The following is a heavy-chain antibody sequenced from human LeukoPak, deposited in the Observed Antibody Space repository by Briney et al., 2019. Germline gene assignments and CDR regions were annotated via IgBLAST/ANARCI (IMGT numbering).Heavy chain of an antibody. D-gene: IGHD4-23*01. CDR2: IYYSGTT. J-gene: IGHJ6*03. CDR1: GGSINSTTDY. CDR3: ARLRWALGYYYTMAV. Sequence: PSETLSLTCTVSGGSINSTTDYWGWIRQSPGKGLEWIGIIYYSGTTYYNPSLKSRVTISVDTSKNHFSLKLRSVTAADTAVYYCARLRWALGYYYTMAVWGKGTSVTVSS. V-gene: IGHV4-39*01.